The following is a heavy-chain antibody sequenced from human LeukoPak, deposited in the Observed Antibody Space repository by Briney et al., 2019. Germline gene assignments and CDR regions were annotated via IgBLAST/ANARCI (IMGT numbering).Heavy chain of an antibody. Sequence: ASVKVSCKASGYTFTGSYMHWVRQVPGQGLEWMGWINPNSGGTDYAQMFQGRVTMTRDTSISTAYMELSRLKSDDTAVYYCAKYYYDSYEGYYFDYWGQGTLVTVSS. J-gene: IGHJ4*02. D-gene: IGHD3-22*01. CDR3: AKYYYDSYEGYYFDY. CDR2: INPNSGGT. CDR1: GYTFTGSY. V-gene: IGHV1-2*02.